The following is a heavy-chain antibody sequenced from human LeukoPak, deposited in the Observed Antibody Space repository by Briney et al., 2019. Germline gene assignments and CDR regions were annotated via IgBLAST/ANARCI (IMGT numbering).Heavy chain of an antibody. Sequence: PGGSLRLSCAASGFTFSDYSMYWVRQAPGKGLEWISYVGISSGNTKYADSVKGRFTISGDSAKNSVFLQMNSLRVEDTAVYYCARDHRYAFDNWGQGTLVTVSS. CDR1: GFTFSDYS. CDR2: VGISSGNT. CDR3: ARDHRYAFDN. V-gene: IGHV3-48*04. D-gene: IGHD5-12*01. J-gene: IGHJ4*02.